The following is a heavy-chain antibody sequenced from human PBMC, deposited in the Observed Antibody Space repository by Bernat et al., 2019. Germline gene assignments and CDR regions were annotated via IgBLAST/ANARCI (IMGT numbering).Heavy chain of an antibody. V-gene: IGHV3-53*05. CDR3: ARLYYYQMDV. CDR1: GLTVSSND. Sequence: EVQLVETGGGLIQPGGSLRLSRAAPGLTVSSNDMTWVRQAPGKGLEWVSVIHKGGRTYYADSVKGRFTISRDNSKNTLYVEMNSLRAEDTAVYYCARLYYYQMDVWGQGTTVTVSS. J-gene: IGHJ6*02. CDR2: IHKGGRT.